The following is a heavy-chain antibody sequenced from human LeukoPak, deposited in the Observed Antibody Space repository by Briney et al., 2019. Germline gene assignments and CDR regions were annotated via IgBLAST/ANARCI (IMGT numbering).Heavy chain of an antibody. CDR1: GFTFSDAW. D-gene: IGHD4-17*01. CDR3: ITDPAGVTTVTSPNYYFDY. V-gene: IGHV3-15*01. CDR2: IRTKTYGGTT. Sequence: GGSLRLSCAASGFTFSDAWMSWVRQAPGRGLEWVGRIRTKTYGGTTDYAAPVKGRFTVSRDDSRDTLYLQMNSLKTEDTAVYYCITDPAGVTTVTSPNYYFDYWGQGTLVTVSS. J-gene: IGHJ4*02.